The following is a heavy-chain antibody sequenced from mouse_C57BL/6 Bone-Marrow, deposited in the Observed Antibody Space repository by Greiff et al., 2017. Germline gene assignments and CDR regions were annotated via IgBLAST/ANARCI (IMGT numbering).Heavy chain of an antibody. CDR3: ARGGSYGWFAY. Sequence: QVQLQQSGAELVKPGASVKISCKASGYAFSSYWMNWVKQRPGQGLEWIGQIYPGDGDTNYNGKFKGKATLTADKSSSTAYMQLSSLTSEDSAVYFCARGGSYGWFAYWGQETLVTVSA. J-gene: IGHJ3*01. CDR2: IYPGDGDT. D-gene: IGHD1-1*02. V-gene: IGHV1-80*01. CDR1: GYAFSSYW.